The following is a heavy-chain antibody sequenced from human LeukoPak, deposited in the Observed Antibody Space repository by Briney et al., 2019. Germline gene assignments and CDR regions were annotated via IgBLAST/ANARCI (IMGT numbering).Heavy chain of an antibody. D-gene: IGHD2-21*02. CDR2: IIPIFGTA. CDR1: GGTFSSYA. J-gene: IGHJ5*02. CDR3: ARTIFSGAYCGGDCAGWFDP. V-gene: IGHV1-69*13. Sequence: SVKVSCKASGGTFSSYAISWVRQAPGQGLEWMGGIIPIFGTANYAQKFQGRVTITADESTSTAYMELSSLRSEDTAVYYCARTIFSGAYCGGDCAGWFDPWGQGTLVTVSS.